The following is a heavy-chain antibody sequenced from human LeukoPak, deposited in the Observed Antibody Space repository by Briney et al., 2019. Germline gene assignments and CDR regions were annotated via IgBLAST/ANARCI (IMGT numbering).Heavy chain of an antibody. J-gene: IGHJ4*02. CDR2: ISGSGGST. D-gene: IGHD3-9*01. CDR3: AKDIFDWLSPHDY. V-gene: IGHV3-23*01. CDR1: GFTFSSYA. Sequence: PGGSLRLPCAASGFTFSSYAMSWVRQAPGKGLEWVSAISGSGGSTYYADSVKGRFTISRDNSKNTLYLQMNSLRAEDTAVYYCAKDIFDWLSPHDYWGQGTLVTVSS.